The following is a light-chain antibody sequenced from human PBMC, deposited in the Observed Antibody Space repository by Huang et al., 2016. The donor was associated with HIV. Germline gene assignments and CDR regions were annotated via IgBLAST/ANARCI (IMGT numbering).Light chain of an antibody. CDR2: GAS. CDR3: QQYNNWPHT. J-gene: IGKJ2*01. CDR1: QSVSSN. V-gene: IGKV3-15*01. Sequence: EIVMTQSPATLSVSPGERATLPCRASQSVSSNLAWYQQKPGQAPRLLLYGASTRATGIPARFSGTGSGTEFTLTISSLQSEDFAVYNCQQYNNWPHTFGQGTKLEIK.